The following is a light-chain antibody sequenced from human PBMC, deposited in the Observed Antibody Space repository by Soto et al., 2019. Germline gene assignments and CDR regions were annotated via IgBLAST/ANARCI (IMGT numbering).Light chain of an antibody. CDR1: QSVSSSY. CDR2: GAS. V-gene: IGKV3-20*01. J-gene: IGKJ2*01. Sequence: EIVLTQSPGTLSLSPGERATLSCRASQSVSSSYLAWYQQKPGQAPRVLIHGASSRATGIPDRFSGSGSGTNFPLTISRLEPEDFGVYFCQKYGNPTPNAFGQGTKVEIK. CDR3: QKYGNPTPNA.